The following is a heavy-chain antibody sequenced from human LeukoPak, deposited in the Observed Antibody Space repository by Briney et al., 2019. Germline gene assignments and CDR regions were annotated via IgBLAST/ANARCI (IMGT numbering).Heavy chain of an antibody. CDR2: ISSSSSTI. J-gene: IGHJ4*02. V-gene: IGHV3-48*02. CDR3: ATRAATEY. D-gene: IGHD6-13*01. Sequence: PGGSLRRSCAASGFTFSTYSMNWVRQAPGKGLEWVSYISSSSSTIYYADSVKGRFTISRDNAKNSLYLQVNSLRDEDTAVYYCATRAATEYWGEGSLVTVSS. CDR1: GFTFSTYS.